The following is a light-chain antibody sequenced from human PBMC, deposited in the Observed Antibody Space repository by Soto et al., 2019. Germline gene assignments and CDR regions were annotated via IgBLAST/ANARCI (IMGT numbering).Light chain of an antibody. J-gene: IGKJ2*01. Sequence: EIVMTQSPATLSVSPGASATLFCRASESVSSDLAWYRQKPGQAPRLLIYYASIRATGIPARFSGSGSGTAFTLTINSLQSEDVAVYFCQQYYMWPPVFGQGTKLQI. V-gene: IGKV3-15*01. CDR1: ESVSSD. CDR2: YAS. CDR3: QQYYMWPPV.